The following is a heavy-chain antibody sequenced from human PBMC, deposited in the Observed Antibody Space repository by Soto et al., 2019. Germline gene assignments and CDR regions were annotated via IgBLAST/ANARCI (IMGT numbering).Heavy chain of an antibody. CDR3: ARDRMGLEYYYYYYGMDV. CDR1: GFTFSSYA. V-gene: IGHV3-30-3*01. J-gene: IGHJ6*02. D-gene: IGHD3-16*01. Sequence: PGGSLRLSCAASGFTFSSYAMHWVRQAPGKGLEWVAVISYDGSNKYYADSVKGRFTISRDNSKNTLYLQMNSLRAEDTAVYYCARDRMGLEYYYYYYGMDVWGQGTTVTVSS. CDR2: ISYDGSNK.